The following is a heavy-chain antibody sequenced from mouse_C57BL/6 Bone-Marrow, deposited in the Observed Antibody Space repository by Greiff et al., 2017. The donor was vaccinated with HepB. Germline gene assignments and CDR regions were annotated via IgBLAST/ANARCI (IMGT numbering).Heavy chain of an antibody. V-gene: IGHV5-17*01. CDR1: GFTFSDYG. CDR2: ISSGSSTI. CDR3: ARTITTVVAPYWYFDV. J-gene: IGHJ1*03. Sequence: EVQGVESGGGLVKPGGSLKLSCAASGFTFSDYGMHWVRQAPEKGLEWVAYISSGSSTIYYADTVKGRFTISRDNAKNTLFLQMTSLRSEDTAMYYCARTITTVVAPYWYFDVWGTGTTVTVSS. D-gene: IGHD1-1*01.